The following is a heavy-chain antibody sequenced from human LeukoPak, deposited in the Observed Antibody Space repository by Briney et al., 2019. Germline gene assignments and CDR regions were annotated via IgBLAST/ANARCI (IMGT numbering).Heavy chain of an antibody. J-gene: IGHJ3*02. CDR3: ARRYDTSGYFYALEI. D-gene: IGHD3-22*01. V-gene: IGHV4-59*08. CDR2: ISYSGGT. CDR1: GGSITSYY. Sequence: SETLSLTCTVSGGSITSYYWSWIRRPPGKGLEWIGYISYSGGTDYNPSLKSRLTISMDTSKSQFSLKLSSVSAADSATYYCARRYDTSGYFYALEICGQGTMVTV.